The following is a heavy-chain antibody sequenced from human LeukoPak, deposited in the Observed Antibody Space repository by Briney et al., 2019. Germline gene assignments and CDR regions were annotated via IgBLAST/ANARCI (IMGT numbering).Heavy chain of an antibody. Sequence: ASVKVSCKASGYTFSSYYMHWVRQAPGQGLEWMGIINPSGGSTSYAQKFQGRVTMTTDTSTSTAYMELRSLRSDDTAVYYCARAYDSRGYWGQGTLVTVSS. CDR3: ARAYDSRGY. D-gene: IGHD3-22*01. J-gene: IGHJ4*02. CDR2: INPSGGST. CDR1: GYTFSSYY. V-gene: IGHV1-46*01.